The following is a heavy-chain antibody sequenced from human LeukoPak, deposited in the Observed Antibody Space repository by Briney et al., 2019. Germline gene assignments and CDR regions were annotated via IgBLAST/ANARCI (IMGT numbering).Heavy chain of an antibody. J-gene: IGHJ3*02. Sequence: GGSLRLPCAASGFTVSTNYMSWVRQAPGKGLEWISVIYGGGSTYYADSVKGRFTISRDNSKNTLYLQVNSLRAEDTAVYYCATTWGVAFDIWGQGTLVTVSS. CDR2: IYGGGST. V-gene: IGHV3-53*01. CDR1: GFTVSTNY. D-gene: IGHD3-16*01. CDR3: ATTWGVAFDI.